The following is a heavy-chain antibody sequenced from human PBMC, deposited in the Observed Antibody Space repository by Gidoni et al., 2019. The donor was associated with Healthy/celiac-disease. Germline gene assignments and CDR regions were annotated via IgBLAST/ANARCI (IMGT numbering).Heavy chain of an antibody. D-gene: IGHD6-6*01. V-gene: IGHV3-23*01. CDR1: GFPFSSYA. J-gene: IGHJ3*02. CDR2: ISGSGGST. Sequence: EVQLLESGGGLVQPGGSLRLSCAASGFPFSSYAMSWVRQAPGKGLEWVSAISGSGGSTYYADSVKGRFTISRDNSKNTLYLQMNSLRAEDTAVYYCARSIAALYDAFDIWGQGTMVTVSS. CDR3: ARSIAALYDAFDI.